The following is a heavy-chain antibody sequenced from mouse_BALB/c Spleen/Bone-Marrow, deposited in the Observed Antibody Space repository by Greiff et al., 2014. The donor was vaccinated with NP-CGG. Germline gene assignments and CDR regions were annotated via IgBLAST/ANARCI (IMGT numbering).Heavy chain of an antibody. J-gene: IGHJ2*01. CDR3: AKGGNYRYDFDY. V-gene: IGHV1-14*01. Sequence: VQLKESGPELVKPGASVKMSCKASGYTFTSYVMHWVKQKPGQGLEWSGYINPYNDGTKYNEKFKGKATLTSDKSSSTAYMELSSLTSEDSAVYYCAKGGNYRYDFDYWGQGTTLTVSS. D-gene: IGHD2-14*01. CDR1: GYTFTSYV. CDR2: INPYNDGT.